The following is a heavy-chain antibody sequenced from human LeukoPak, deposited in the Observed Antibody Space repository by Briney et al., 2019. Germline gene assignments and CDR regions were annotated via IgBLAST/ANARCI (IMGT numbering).Heavy chain of an antibody. J-gene: IGHJ3*02. D-gene: IGHD5-24*01. CDR3: AGDEGWTFDI. CDR2: IEQDGSVI. Sequence: GGSLRLSCAASGFSFSTQWMSWFRQAPGKGLEWVALIEQDGSVIHYVDSVKGRFTISRDNAKNSLSLQMNSLRADDTAVYYCAGDEGWTFDIWGQGTKVTVSS. CDR1: GFSFSTQW. V-gene: IGHV3-7*01.